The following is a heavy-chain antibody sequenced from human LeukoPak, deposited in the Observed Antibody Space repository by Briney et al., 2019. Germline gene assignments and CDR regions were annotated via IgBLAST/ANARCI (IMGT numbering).Heavy chain of an antibody. Sequence: ASVKVSCKASGYTFTGYYMHWVRQAPGQGLEWMGWINPNSGGTNYAQKFQGRVTMTRDTSISTAYMELSRLRSDDTAVYYCARDDSSGWYLVNTWGQGTLVTVSS. D-gene: IGHD6-19*01. CDR3: ARDDSSGWYLVNT. CDR1: GYTFTGYY. CDR2: INPNSGGT. V-gene: IGHV1-2*02. J-gene: IGHJ4*02.